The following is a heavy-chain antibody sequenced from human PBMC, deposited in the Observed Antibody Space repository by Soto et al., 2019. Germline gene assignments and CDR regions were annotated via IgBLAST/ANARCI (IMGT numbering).Heavy chain of an antibody. J-gene: IGHJ1*01. CDR1: GFTFSSYS. CDR2: ISSSSSAI. CDR3: AREARLSH. Sequence: EVQLVESGGGLVQPGGSLRLSCAASGFTFSSYSMNWARQAPGKGLEWVSYISSSSSAIYYADSVKGRFTISRDSVKQSLYLQMNSLRVEDTAVYYCAREARLSHWGQGTLVTVSA. V-gene: IGHV3-48*01.